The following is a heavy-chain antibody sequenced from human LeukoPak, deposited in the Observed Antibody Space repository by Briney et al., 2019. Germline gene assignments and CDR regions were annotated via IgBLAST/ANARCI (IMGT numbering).Heavy chain of an antibody. J-gene: IGHJ6*03. Sequence: SVKVSCKASGGTFSSYAISWVRQAPGQGLEWMGGIIPIFGTANYAQKFQGRVTITADKSTSTAYMELSSLRSEDTAVYYCARSTNWNDYYYYYMDVWGKGTTVTVSS. CDR2: IIPIFGTA. V-gene: IGHV1-69*06. CDR1: GGTFSSYA. CDR3: ARSTNWNDYYYYYMDV. D-gene: IGHD1-1*01.